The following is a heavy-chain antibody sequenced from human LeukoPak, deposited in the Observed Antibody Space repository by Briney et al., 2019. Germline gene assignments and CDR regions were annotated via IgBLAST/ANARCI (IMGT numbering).Heavy chain of an antibody. CDR3: AREVSGYYTWGDYFDY. J-gene: IGHJ4*02. Sequence: PSGTLSLTCAVSGGSISSSNWWSWVRQPPGKGLEWIGEIYHSGSTNYNPSLKSRVTISVDKSENQFSLKLSSVTAADTAVYYCAREVSGYYTWGDYFDYWGQGTLVTVSS. D-gene: IGHD3-3*01. CDR2: IYHSGST. CDR1: GGSISSSNW. V-gene: IGHV4-4*02.